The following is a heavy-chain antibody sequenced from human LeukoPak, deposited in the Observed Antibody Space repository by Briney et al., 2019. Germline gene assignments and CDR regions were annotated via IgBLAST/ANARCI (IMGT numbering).Heavy chain of an antibody. J-gene: IGHJ3*02. V-gene: IGHV4-4*07. CDR2: FYTSGST. Sequence: PSETLSLTCTVSGGSATNYHWSWIRQPAGKGLEWIARFYTSGSTTYNPSLNGRATMSVDTSMNHFSLKLTSVTAADTAIYYCATVEVGTVDVFDIWGQGTMVTVSS. CDR1: GGSATNYH. D-gene: IGHD1-26*01. CDR3: ATVEVGTVDVFDI.